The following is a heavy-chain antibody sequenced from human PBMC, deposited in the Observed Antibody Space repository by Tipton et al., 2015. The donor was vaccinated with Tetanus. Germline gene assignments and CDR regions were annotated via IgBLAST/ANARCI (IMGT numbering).Heavy chain of an antibody. D-gene: IGHD2/OR15-2a*01. CDR2: IRDNGNS. Sequence: TLSLTCTVSGGSINSGGHFWTWIRQRTGKGLEWIGHIRDNGNSYANPSLSGRVTMSVDTRKNQFSLNLTSMSVADTATYCCARGTFHAFDFWGQGVQVTVSS. V-gene: IGHV4-31*03. CDR1: GGSINSGGHF. J-gene: IGHJ4*02. CDR3: ARGTFHAFDF.